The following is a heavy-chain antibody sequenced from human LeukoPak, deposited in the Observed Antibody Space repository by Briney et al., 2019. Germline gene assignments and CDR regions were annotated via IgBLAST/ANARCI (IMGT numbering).Heavy chain of an antibody. D-gene: IGHD4-23*01. CDR1: GFTFDDYA. V-gene: IGHV3-9*01. CDR3: ARGVFYGGNPPFDY. Sequence: GGSLRLSCAASGFTFDDYAMHWVRQPPGKGLEWVSGISRNSDTIRYAGSVKGRSTISRDNAKKSLYLQMNSLRPEDTAVYYCARGVFYGGNPPFDYWGQGTLVTVSS. J-gene: IGHJ4*02. CDR2: ISRNSDTI.